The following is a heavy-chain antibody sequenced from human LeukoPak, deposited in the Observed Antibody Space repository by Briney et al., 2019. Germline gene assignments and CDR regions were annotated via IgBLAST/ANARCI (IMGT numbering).Heavy chain of an antibody. CDR3: ARLGLGIASGSYDY. CDR1: GFTFSSYE. J-gene: IGHJ4*02. Sequence: GGSLRLSCAASGFTFSSYEMNWVRQAPGKGLEWVSYISSSGSTIYYADSVKGRFTISRDNAKNSLYLQMNSLRAEDTAVYYCARLGLGIASGSYDYWGQGTLVTVSS. D-gene: IGHD1-26*01. V-gene: IGHV3-48*03. CDR2: ISSSGSTI.